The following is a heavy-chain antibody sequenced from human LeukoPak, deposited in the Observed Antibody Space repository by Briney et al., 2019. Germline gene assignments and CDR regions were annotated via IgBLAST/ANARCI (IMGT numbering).Heavy chain of an antibody. CDR1: GFTFSSYS. J-gene: IGHJ4*02. Sequence: GGSLRLSCAASGFTFSSYSMGWVRQAPGKGLEWVANIKQDGSEKNYVGSVKGRFTIARDNSKNTVHLQMNSLRAEDTAVYYCAKGAYGSGTDWGQGTLVTVSS. CDR2: IKQDGSEK. CDR3: AKGAYGSGTD. V-gene: IGHV3-7*01. D-gene: IGHD3-10*01.